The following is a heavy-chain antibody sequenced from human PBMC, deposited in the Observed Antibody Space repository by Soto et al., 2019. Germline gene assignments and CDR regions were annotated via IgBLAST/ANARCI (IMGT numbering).Heavy chain of an antibody. D-gene: IGHD3-3*01. CDR2: IYYSGST. Sequence: SETLSLTCTVSGGSISSYYWSWIRQPPGKGLERIGYIYYSGSTNYNPSLKSRVTISVDTSKNQFSLKLSSVTAADTAVYYCARSPDTISFYFDYWGPGTMLTVSS. CDR3: ARSPDTISFYFDY. CDR1: GGSISSYY. V-gene: IGHV4-59*01. J-gene: IGHJ4*02.